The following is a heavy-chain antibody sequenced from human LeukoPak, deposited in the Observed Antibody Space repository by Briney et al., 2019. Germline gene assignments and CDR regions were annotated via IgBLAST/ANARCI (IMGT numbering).Heavy chain of an antibody. V-gene: IGHV4-39*07. CDR3: ARDGRGLGFYYYYMDV. CDR2: IYYSGST. CDR1: GYSISSSSYY. J-gene: IGHJ6*03. Sequence: PSETLSLTCTVSGYSISSSSYYWGWIRQPPGQGLEYIGSIYYSGSTYYNPSLKSRVTMAVDTSKNQFSLKLSSVTAADTAVYYCARDGRGLGFYYYYMDVWGEGTTVTVSS.